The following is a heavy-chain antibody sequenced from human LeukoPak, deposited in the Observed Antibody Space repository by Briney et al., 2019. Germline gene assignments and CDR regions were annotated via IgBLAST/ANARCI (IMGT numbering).Heavy chain of an antibody. V-gene: IGHV4-34*01. CDR2: INHSGST. CDR3: ARGRRGVYDFWSGYYAFDY. D-gene: IGHD3-3*01. J-gene: IGHJ4*02. Sequence: SSETLSLTCAVYGGSFSGYYWSWIRQPPGKGLEWIGEINHSGSTNYNPSLKSRVTLSVDTSKNQFSPKLSSVTAADTAVYYCARGRRGVYDFWSGYYAFDYWGQGTLVTVSS. CDR1: GGSFSGYY.